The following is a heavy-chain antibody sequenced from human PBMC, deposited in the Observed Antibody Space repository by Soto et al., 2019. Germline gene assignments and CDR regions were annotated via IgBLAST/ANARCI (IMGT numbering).Heavy chain of an antibody. CDR3: ARNLHTTANYYYYGMDV. J-gene: IGHJ6*02. Sequence: PSETLSLTCTVSGGSISSGGYYWSWIRQHPGKGLEWIGYIYYSGSTYYNPSLKSRVTISVDTSKNQFSLKLSSVTAADTAVYYCARNLHTTANYYYYGMDVWGQGTTVTVSS. CDR2: IYYSGST. CDR1: GGSISSGGYY. V-gene: IGHV4-31*03.